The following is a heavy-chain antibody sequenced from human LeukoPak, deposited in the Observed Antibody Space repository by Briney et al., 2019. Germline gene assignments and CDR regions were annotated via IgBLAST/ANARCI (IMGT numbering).Heavy chain of an antibody. CDR1: GFTFGDYA. Sequence: GGSLRLSCTASGFTFGDYAMSWFRQVPGKGLECVGFIRSKAYGGTTEYAASVKGRFTISRDDSKSIAYLQMNSLKTEDTAVYYCTTATRSGYPWDIDYWGQGTLVTVSS. CDR2: IRSKAYGGTT. CDR3: TTATRSGYPWDIDY. V-gene: IGHV3-49*03. J-gene: IGHJ4*02. D-gene: IGHD3-22*01.